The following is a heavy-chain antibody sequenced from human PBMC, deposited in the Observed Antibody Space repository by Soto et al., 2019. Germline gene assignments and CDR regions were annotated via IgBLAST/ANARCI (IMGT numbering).Heavy chain of an antibody. CDR1: GFTFSSYG. CDR2: IWYDGSNK. V-gene: IGHV3-33*01. D-gene: IGHD6-13*01. Sequence: GGSLRLSCAASGFTFSSYGMHWVRQAPGKGLEWVAVIWYDGSNKYYADSVKGRFTISRDNSKNTLYLQMNSLRAEDTAVYYCARDLRIAAAPVFGGQGTLVTVSS. CDR3: ARDLRIAAAPVF. J-gene: IGHJ4*02.